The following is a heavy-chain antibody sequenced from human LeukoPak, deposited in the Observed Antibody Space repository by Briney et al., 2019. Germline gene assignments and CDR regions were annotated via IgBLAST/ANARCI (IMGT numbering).Heavy chain of an antibody. J-gene: IGHJ4*02. CDR3: AKEVQLLGIVDY. CDR2: ISSSSSYI. V-gene: IGHV3-21*04. CDR1: GFTFSSYS. Sequence: AGGSLRLSCAASGFTFSSYSMNWVRQAPGKGLEWVSSISSSSSYIYYADSVKGRFTISRDNSKNTLYLQMNSLRAEDTAVYYCAKEVQLLGIVDYWGQGTLVTVSS. D-gene: IGHD1-1*01.